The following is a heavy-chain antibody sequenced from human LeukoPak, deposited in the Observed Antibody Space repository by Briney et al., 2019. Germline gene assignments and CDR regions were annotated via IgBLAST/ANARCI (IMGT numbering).Heavy chain of an antibody. CDR2: INPNSGGT. V-gene: IGHV1-2*02. Sequence: ASVKVSCKASGYTFTGHYMTWVRQAPGQGLEWMGGINPNSGGTNYAQKFQGRVTMTRDTSISTAYMGLSSLRSDDTAVYYCARVEYHYDSSGYYDYWGQGTLVTVSS. J-gene: IGHJ4*02. CDR1: GYTFTGHY. D-gene: IGHD3-22*01. CDR3: ARVEYHYDSSGYYDY.